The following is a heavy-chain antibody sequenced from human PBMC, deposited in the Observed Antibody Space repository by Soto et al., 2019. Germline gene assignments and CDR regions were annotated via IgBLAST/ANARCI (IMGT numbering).Heavy chain of an antibody. J-gene: IGHJ4*02. CDR1: GGSISSYY. V-gene: IGHV4-59*01. CDR3: ARSAGYYPLTRKYYFDY. D-gene: IGHD3-9*01. CDR2: IYYSGST. Sequence: SETLSLTCTVSGGSISSYYWSWIRQPPGKGLEWIGYIYYSGSTNYNPSLKSRVTISVDTSKNQFSLKLSSVTAADTAVYYCARSAGYYPLTRKYYFDYWGQGTLVTVSS.